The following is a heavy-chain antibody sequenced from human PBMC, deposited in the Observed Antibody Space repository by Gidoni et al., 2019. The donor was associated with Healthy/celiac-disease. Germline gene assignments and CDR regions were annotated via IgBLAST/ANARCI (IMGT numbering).Heavy chain of an antibody. J-gene: IGHJ4*02. V-gene: IGHV3-7*05. D-gene: IGHD3-3*01. CDR1: GWTCVSYW. CDR3: ARDHTIFGVVGGYFDY. CDR2: IKQDGSEK. Sequence: EVQLGESGGGLVQHGGSRSITGAASGWTCVSYWMSWVRHALGKGLEWVANIKQDGSEKYYVDSVKGRFTISRDNAKNSLYLQMNSLRAEDTAVYYCARDHTIFGVVGGYFDYWGQGTLVTVSS.